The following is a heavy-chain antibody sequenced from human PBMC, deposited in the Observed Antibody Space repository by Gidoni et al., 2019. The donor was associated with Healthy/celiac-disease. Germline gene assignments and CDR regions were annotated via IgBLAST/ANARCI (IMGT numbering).Heavy chain of an antibody. Sequence: QVQLQQWGAGLLKPSETLSLTCAVYGGSFSGYYWSWIRQPPGKGLEWIGEINHSGSTNYNPSLKSRVTISVDTSKNQFSLKLSSVTAADTAVYYCARGGPRTYCSGGSCPRHAFDIWGQGTMVTVSS. CDR3: ARGGPRTYCSGGSCPRHAFDI. D-gene: IGHD2-15*01. V-gene: IGHV4-34*01. CDR1: GGSFSGYY. CDR2: INHSGST. J-gene: IGHJ3*02.